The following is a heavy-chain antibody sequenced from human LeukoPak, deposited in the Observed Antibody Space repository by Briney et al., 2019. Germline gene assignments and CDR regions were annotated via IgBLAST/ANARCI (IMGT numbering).Heavy chain of an antibody. CDR3: ASPGIAKYYFDY. CDR1: GYSISSGYY. Sequence: SETLSLTCTVSGYSISSGYYWGWIRQPPGKGLEWIGSIYHSGSTYYNPSLKSRVTISVDTSKNQFSLKLSPVTAADTAVYYCASPGIAKYYFDYWGQGTLVTVSS. J-gene: IGHJ4*02. V-gene: IGHV4-38-2*02. CDR2: IYHSGST. D-gene: IGHD6-13*01.